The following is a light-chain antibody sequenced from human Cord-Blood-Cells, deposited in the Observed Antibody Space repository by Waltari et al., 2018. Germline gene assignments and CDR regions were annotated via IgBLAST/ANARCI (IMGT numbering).Light chain of an antibody. J-gene: IGLJ3*02. V-gene: IGLV3-19*01. CDR2: GKN. Sequence: SSELTQDPAVSVALGQTVRITCQGDSLRSYYASWYQQKPGQAPVLVIYGKNNWPSGIPDRFSGASSGRTAYLTTTGAQAEDEADYYCSSRDSSGNHWVVGGGTNRTVL. CDR3: SSRDSSGNHWV. CDR1: SLRSYY.